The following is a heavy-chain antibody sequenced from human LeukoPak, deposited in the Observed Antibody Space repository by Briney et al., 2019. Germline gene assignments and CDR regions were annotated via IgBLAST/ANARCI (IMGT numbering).Heavy chain of an antibody. CDR1: GFTFSSYA. J-gene: IGHJ4*02. Sequence: GGSLRLSCSASGFTFSSYAMHWVRQAPGKGLEYVSAISSNGGSTYYADSVKGRFTISRDNSKNTLYLQMSSLRAEDTAVYYCVRARGYSYGYNDYWGQGTLVTVSS. CDR3: VRARGYSYGYNDY. CDR2: ISSNGGST. V-gene: IGHV3-64D*06. D-gene: IGHD5-18*01.